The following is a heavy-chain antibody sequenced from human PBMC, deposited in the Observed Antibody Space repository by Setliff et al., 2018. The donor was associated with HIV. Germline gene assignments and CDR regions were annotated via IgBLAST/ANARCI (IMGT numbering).Heavy chain of an antibody. D-gene: IGHD3-3*01. CDR3: ARDFTGGDGYNFWDY. V-gene: IGHV1-69*13. CDR1: GGTFSSYA. Sequence: SAKVSCKASGGTFSSYAISWVRQAPGQGLEWMGGIIPIFGTANYAQKFQGRVTITADESTSTAYMELSSLRSEDTAVYYCARDFTGGDGYNFWDYWGQGTLVTVSS. J-gene: IGHJ4*02. CDR2: IIPIFGTA.